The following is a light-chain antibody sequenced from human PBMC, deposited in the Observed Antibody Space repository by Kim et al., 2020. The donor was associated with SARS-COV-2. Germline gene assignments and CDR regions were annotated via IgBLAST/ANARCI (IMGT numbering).Light chain of an antibody. CDR3: AAWDASLNVVV. Sequence: GRRVTISCSGSSSNIGRTTVNWYQQLPGRAPKVLISKNDQRPSGVPDRFSGFKSGTSASLAISGLQTEDEADYYCAAWDASLNVVVFGGGTQLTVL. CDR1: SSNIGRTT. V-gene: IGLV1-44*01. CDR2: KND. J-gene: IGLJ2*01.